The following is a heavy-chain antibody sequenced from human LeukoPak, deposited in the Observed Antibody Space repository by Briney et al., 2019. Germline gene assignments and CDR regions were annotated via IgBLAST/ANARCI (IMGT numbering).Heavy chain of an antibody. CDR2: MNPNSGNT. D-gene: IGHD2-15*01. V-gene: IGHV1-8*01. CDR3: ARVPGGGLPYWFDP. Sequence: VASVKVSCKASGYTFTSYDINWVRQATGQGLERMGWMNPNSGNTGYAQKFQGRVTITRNTSISTAYMELSSLTSEDTAVYYCARVPGGGLPYWFDPWGQGTLVTVSS. CDR1: GYTFTSYD. J-gene: IGHJ5*02.